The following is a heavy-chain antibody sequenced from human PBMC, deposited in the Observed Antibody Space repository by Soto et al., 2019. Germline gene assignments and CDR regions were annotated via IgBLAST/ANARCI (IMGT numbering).Heavy chain of an antibody. V-gene: IGHV3-30*10. CDR3: AGVEDEGGSYYD. Sequence: QVHLVESGGGVVHTGRSLRLSCAASGFTFNTYAMHWVRQAPGKGLEWVAVISYDGFNKYYTDSVKGRFTISRDNSKNTLYLQTNSLKPVDSAVYYCAGVEDEGGSYYDWGQGTLVTVSS. CDR1: GFTFNTYA. CDR2: ISYDGFNK. D-gene: IGHD1-26*01. J-gene: IGHJ4*02.